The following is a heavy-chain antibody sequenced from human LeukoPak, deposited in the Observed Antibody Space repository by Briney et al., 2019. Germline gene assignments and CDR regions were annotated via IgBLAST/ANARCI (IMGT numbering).Heavy chain of an antibody. D-gene: IGHD6-13*01. Sequence: SETLSLTCTVSGDSISSYYWSWIRQPAGKGLEWIGRIYSTGSTNYNPSLKSRVAMSVDTSKNQFSLRLRSVTAADTAVYYCARQIAPAGTAGFDFWGQGARVTVSS. J-gene: IGHJ4*02. CDR2: IYSTGST. V-gene: IGHV4-4*07. CDR3: ARQIAPAGTAGFDF. CDR1: GDSISSYY.